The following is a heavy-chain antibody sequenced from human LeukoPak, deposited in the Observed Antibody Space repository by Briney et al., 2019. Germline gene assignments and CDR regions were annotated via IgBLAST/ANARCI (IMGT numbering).Heavy chain of an antibody. CDR3: AAFDNYYDSSGYDG. V-gene: IGHV1-58*02. D-gene: IGHD3-22*01. Sequence: TSVKVSCKASGFTFTSSAMQWVRQARGQRLEWIGWIVVCSGNTNYAQKFQERVTITRDMSTSTAYMELSSLRSEDTAVYYCAAFDNYYDSSGYDGWGQGTLVTVSS. CDR1: GFTFTSSA. J-gene: IGHJ4*02. CDR2: IVVCSGNT.